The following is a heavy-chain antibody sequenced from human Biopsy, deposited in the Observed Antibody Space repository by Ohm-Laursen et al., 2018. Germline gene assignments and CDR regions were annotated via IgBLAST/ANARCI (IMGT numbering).Heavy chain of an antibody. V-gene: IGHV1-69*04. Sequence: SVKVSCKAYGDTFTTSAISWVRQVPGQGLDWMGRIIPILGTVDYGQNFQGRVTIRADTSTTFLELTSLRYDDTAVYYCASGDIGGIGLDVWGLGTTVTVSS. D-gene: IGHD3-10*01. J-gene: IGHJ6*02. CDR3: ASGDIGGIGLDV. CDR1: GDTFTTSA. CDR2: IIPILGTV.